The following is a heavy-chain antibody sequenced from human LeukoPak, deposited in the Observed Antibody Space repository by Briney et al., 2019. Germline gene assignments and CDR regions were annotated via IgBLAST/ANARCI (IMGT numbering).Heavy chain of an antibody. Sequence: PGGSLRLSCAASGFTFSSYEMNWVRQAPGKGLEWVSYISSSGSTIYYANSVKGRFTISRDNAKNSLYLQMNSLRAEDTAVYYCAKPGGYYYYYYMDVWGKGTTVTVSS. CDR1: GFTFSSYE. V-gene: IGHV3-48*03. D-gene: IGHD3-16*01. CDR3: AKPGGYYYYYYMDV. CDR2: ISSSGSTI. J-gene: IGHJ6*03.